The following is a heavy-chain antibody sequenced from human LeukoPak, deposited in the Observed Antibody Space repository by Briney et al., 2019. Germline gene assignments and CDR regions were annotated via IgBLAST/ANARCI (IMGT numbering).Heavy chain of an antibody. D-gene: IGHD5-12*01. CDR1: GFTFSSYA. V-gene: IGHV3-23*01. Sequence: GGSLRLSCAASGFTFSSYAMSWVRQAPGKGLEWVSAISGSGGSTYYADSVKGRFTISRDNSKNTLYLQMNSLKTEDTAVYYCTVRGYSGYDKDYWGQGTLVTVSS. J-gene: IGHJ4*02. CDR3: TVRGYSGYDKDY. CDR2: ISGSGGST.